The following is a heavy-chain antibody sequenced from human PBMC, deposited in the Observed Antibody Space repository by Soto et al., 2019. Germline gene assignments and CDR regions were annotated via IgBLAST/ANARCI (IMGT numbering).Heavy chain of an antibody. Sequence: EVQLVESGGGLVQPGRSLRLSCAASGFTFDDYAMHWVRQAPGKGLEWVSGISWNSGSIGYADSVKGRFTISRDNAKNSLYLQMNSLRAEDTALYYCAKDMPSEGYCSGGSCSAFDIRGQGTMVTVSS. J-gene: IGHJ3*02. CDR2: ISWNSGSI. CDR1: GFTFDDYA. CDR3: AKDMPSEGYCSGGSCSAFDI. V-gene: IGHV3-9*01. D-gene: IGHD2-15*01.